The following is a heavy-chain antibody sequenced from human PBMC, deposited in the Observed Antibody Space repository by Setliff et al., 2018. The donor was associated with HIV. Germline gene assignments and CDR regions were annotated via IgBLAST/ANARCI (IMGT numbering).Heavy chain of an antibody. Sequence: PGGSLRLSCAASGFTFTNAWMSWVRQAPGEGLEWVGRIKSKTDGETEDYAAPVKDRFTISRDDSRNTLYLQMNSMKSDDTATYYCVGHYYDPLTGYYVWFFDVWGRGTLGTVSS. J-gene: IGHJ2*01. CDR2: IKSKTDGETE. V-gene: IGHV3-15*05. CDR3: VGHYYDPLTGYYVWFFDV. CDR1: GFTFTNAW. D-gene: IGHD3-9*01.